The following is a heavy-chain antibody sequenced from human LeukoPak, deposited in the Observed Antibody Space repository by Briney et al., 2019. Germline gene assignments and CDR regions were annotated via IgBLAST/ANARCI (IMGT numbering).Heavy chain of an antibody. Sequence: GGSLRLSCAASGFTFSSHWMSWVRQAPGKGLEWVANIKQDGSEKYYVDSVKGRFTISRDNAKNSLYLQMNSLRAEDTAVYYCATHIVGAYYYYYYMDVWGKGTTVTVSS. J-gene: IGHJ6*03. CDR1: GFTFSSHW. V-gene: IGHV3-7*01. D-gene: IGHD1-26*01. CDR3: ATHIVGAYYYYYYMDV. CDR2: IKQDGSEK.